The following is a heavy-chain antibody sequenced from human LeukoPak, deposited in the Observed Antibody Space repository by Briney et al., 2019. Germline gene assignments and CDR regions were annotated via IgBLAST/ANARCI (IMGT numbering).Heavy chain of an antibody. J-gene: IGHJ5*02. CDR3: ATMTTFDA. CDR1: GYTFTDYY. D-gene: IGHD4-11*01. Sequence: GASVKVSCKAFGYTFTDYYIHWVKEAPGKGLEWMGRVDPEDGETTYAEKFQGRVTITADTSTDTAYMELNNLRSEDTAVYYCATMTTFDAWGQGTLATVSP. V-gene: IGHV1-69-2*01. CDR2: VDPEDGET.